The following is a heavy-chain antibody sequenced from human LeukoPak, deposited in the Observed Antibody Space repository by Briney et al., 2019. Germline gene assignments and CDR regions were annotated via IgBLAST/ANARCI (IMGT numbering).Heavy chain of an antibody. J-gene: IGHJ4*02. CDR3: AGLVGRYSSGLYYYYFDY. V-gene: IGHV4-4*02. D-gene: IGHD3-22*01. CDR2: MYLSGTT. Sequence: SETLSLTCTVSGDSINSLDLWSWVRQPPGKGLEWIGEMYLSGTTHSNPSVKSRVTISINKSKNQFFLNLSSVTAADTAVYYCAGLVGRYSSGLYYYYFDYWGQGTLVTVSS. CDR1: GDSINSLDL.